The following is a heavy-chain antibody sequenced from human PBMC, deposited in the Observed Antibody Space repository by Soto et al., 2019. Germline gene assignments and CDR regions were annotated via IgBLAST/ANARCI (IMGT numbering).Heavy chain of an antibody. V-gene: IGHV1-2*02. Sequence: QVQLVQSGTEVKRPGDSVKVSCKASGYTFTGYYVHWVRQAPGQGLEWMGWINPNSGDTYLAQRFQGRVTMNRDTSIVTAYMELRGLTSDDTADYYCAKGGAIVAAGTRVYLYNAMDVWGQGTTVTVSS. D-gene: IGHD1-26*01. CDR2: INPNSGDT. J-gene: IGHJ6*02. CDR1: GYTFTGYY. CDR3: AKGGAIVAAGTRVYLYNAMDV.